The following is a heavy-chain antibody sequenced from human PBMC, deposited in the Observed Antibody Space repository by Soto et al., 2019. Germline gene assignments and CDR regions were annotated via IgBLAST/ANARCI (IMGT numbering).Heavy chain of an antibody. V-gene: IGHV4-30-4*01. D-gene: IGHD3-22*01. CDR2: IYYSGST. Sequence: SEPLSLTCTVSWGTITSGDDYWSWIRQPPGKGLEWIGYIYYSGSTYYNPSLKSRVTISVDTSKNQFSLKLSSVTAADTAVYYCARDRRHYDSSGSPDYWGRGTLVTVSS. CDR1: WGTITSGDDY. CDR3: ARDRRHYDSSGSPDY. J-gene: IGHJ4*02.